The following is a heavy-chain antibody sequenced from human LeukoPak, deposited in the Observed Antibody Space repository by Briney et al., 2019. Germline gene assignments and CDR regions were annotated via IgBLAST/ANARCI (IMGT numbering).Heavy chain of an antibody. J-gene: IGHJ6*03. Sequence: GASVKVSCKASGYTFTGYYMHWVRQAPGQGLEWMGWINPNSGGTNYAQKFQGRVTMTRDTSISTAYMELSRLRSDDTAVYYCAGGSTGPYHEYYYYYMDVWGKGTTVTVSS. D-gene: IGHD1-14*01. CDR2: INPNSGGT. V-gene: IGHV1-2*02. CDR1: GYTFTGYY. CDR3: AGGSTGPYHEYYYYYMDV.